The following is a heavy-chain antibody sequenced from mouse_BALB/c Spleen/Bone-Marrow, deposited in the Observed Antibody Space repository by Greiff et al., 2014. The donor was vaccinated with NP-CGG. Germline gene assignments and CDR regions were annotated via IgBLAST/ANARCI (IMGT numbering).Heavy chain of an antibody. CDR2: IHPNSGNT. CDR1: GYTFTSSW. J-gene: IGHJ2*01. CDR3: ERGGFDY. Sequence: ASVKLSCKASGYTFTSSWMHWATQRPGQGLEWIGEIHPNSGNTNYNEKFKGKSKLTEKTSSTTSYGDLSMRPSEDSGVDYCERGGFDYWGQGTTLTVSS. V-gene: IGHV1S130*01.